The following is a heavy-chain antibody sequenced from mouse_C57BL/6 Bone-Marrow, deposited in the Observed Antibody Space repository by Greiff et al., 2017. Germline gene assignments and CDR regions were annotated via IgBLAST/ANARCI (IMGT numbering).Heavy chain of an antibody. D-gene: IGHD1-1*01. V-gene: IGHV1-64*01. CDR1: GYTFTSYW. J-gene: IGHJ3*01. CDR2: IHPNSGST. Sequence: QVQLQQPGAELVKPGASVKLSCKASGYTFTSYWMHWVKRRPGQGLEWIGMIHPNSGSTNYNEKFKSKATLTVDKSSSTAYMQLSSLTSEDSAVYYCAIPYYGSSYQFAYWGQGTLVTVSA. CDR3: AIPYYGSSYQFAY.